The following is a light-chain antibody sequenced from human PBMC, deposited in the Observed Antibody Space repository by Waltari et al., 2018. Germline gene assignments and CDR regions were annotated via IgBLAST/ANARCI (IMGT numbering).Light chain of an antibody. CDR2: DNS. CDR3: QSYDVSLSAWV. CDR1: SSNVGAGFD. Sequence: QSVLTQPPSVSGAPGQRVTISCTGSSSNVGAGFDLPWYQQRPGTAPKLLIYDNSNRPSGVPDRFSGSKSGTSASLAIAGLQAEDEAYYYCQSYDVSLSAWVFGGGTKVTVL. V-gene: IGLV1-40*01. J-gene: IGLJ3*02.